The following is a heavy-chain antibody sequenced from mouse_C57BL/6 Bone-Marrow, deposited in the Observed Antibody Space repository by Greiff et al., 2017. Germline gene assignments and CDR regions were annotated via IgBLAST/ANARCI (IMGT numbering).Heavy chain of an antibody. CDR3: ARSEYSNYLFAY. D-gene: IGHD2-5*01. CDR2: IYPSDSET. Sequence: QVQLKQPGAELVRPGSSVKLSCKASGYTFTSYWMDWVKQRPGQGLEWIGNIYPSDSETHYNQKFKDKATLTVDKSSSTAYMQLSSLTSEDSAVYYCARSEYSNYLFAYWGQGTLVTVSA. CDR1: GYTFTSYW. J-gene: IGHJ3*01. V-gene: IGHV1-61*01.